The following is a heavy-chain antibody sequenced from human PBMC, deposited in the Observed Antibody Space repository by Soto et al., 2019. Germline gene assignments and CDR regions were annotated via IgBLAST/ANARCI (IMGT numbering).Heavy chain of an antibody. CDR3: ARDFQERPHHYGMDV. D-gene: IGHD1-26*01. V-gene: IGHV3-30-3*01. CDR1: GFTFSSYA. Sequence: GGSLRLSCAASGFTFSSYAMHWVRQAPGKGLEWVAVISYDGSNKYYADSVKGRFTISRDNSKNTLYLQMNSLRAEDTAVYYCARDFQERPHHYGMDVWGQGTTVTVSS. CDR2: ISYDGSNK. J-gene: IGHJ6*02.